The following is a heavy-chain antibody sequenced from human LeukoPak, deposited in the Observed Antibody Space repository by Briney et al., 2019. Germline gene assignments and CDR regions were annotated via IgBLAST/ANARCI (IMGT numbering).Heavy chain of an antibody. J-gene: IGHJ4*02. Sequence: GGSPRLSCAASGFTVSNNYMIWIRQAPGKGPEWVSLIYSEGTTSYADSVKGRFTISRDNSKNTLYLQMNSLRVEDSAVYYCTTDQGSDYDSSGYYFDYWGQGTLVTVSS. V-gene: IGHV3-53*01. D-gene: IGHD3-22*01. CDR2: IYSEGTT. CDR1: GFTVSNNY. CDR3: TTDQGSDYDSSGYYFDY.